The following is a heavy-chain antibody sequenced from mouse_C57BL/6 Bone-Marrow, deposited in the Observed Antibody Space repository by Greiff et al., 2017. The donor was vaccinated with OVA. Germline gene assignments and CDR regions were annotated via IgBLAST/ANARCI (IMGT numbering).Heavy chain of an antibody. CDR3: VRHDGSGWAY. V-gene: IGHV10-1*01. Sequence: EVQLVESGGGLVQPKGSLKLSCAASGFSFNTYAMNWVRQAPGKGLEWVARIRSKSNNYATYYADSVKDRFTISRDDSESMLYLQMNNLKTEDTAMYDCVRHDGSGWAYWGQGTLVTVSA. J-gene: IGHJ3*01. CDR2: IRSKSNNYAT. D-gene: IGHD3-2*02. CDR1: GFSFNTYA.